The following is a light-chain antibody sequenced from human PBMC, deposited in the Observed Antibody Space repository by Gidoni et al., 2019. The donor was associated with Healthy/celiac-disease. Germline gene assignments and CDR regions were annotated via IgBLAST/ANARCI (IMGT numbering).Light chain of an antibody. V-gene: IGKV3-15*01. CDR3: QQYNNWPPLT. CDR1: QSVSSN. CDR2: CAS. J-gene: IGKJ4*01. Sequence: EIVMTQSPATRSVSPGERATLSCRASQSVSSNLAWYQQKTGQAPRLLIYCASTRATGIPARCSGSGSGTEFTLTISSLQSEDFAVYYCQQYNNWPPLTFGGGTKVEIK.